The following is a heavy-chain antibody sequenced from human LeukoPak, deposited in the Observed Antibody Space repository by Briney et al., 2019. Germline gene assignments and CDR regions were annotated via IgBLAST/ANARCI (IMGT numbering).Heavy chain of an antibody. Sequence: ASVKVSCKASGYTFTSYDINWVRQAPGQGLEWMGWINPNSGGTNYAQKFQGRVTMTRDTSISTAYMELSRLRSDDTAVYYCARQGTPYYDFWSGPNYYMDVWGKGTTVTVSS. V-gene: IGHV1-2*02. D-gene: IGHD3-3*01. CDR2: INPNSGGT. CDR1: GYTFTSYD. CDR3: ARQGTPYYDFWSGPNYYMDV. J-gene: IGHJ6*03.